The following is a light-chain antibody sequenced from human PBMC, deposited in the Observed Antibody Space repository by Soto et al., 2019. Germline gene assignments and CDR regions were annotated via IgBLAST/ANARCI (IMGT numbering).Light chain of an antibody. Sequence: ELVLTQSPDTLSLSPGERATLSCRASQSVRNNYLAWYQQKPGQAPRFLIYDASSRATGIPDRFSGSGSGTDFTLNISRLEPEDFAGYYCQQYGSSPLTFGGGNKVQI. CDR2: DAS. CDR1: QSVRNNY. J-gene: IGKJ4*01. CDR3: QQYGSSPLT. V-gene: IGKV3-20*01.